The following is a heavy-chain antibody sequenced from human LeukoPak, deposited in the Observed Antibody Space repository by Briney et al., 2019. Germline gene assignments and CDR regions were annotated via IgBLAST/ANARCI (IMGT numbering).Heavy chain of an antibody. Sequence: GGSLRLSCAASGFTFSSYSMNWVRQALGKGLEWVSYISSSSSTIYYADSVKGRFTISRDNAKNSLYLQMNSLRAEDTAVYYCARDKYYDFWSGYYYYCYMDVWGKGTTVTVSS. J-gene: IGHJ6*03. CDR2: ISSSSSTI. CDR1: GFTFSSYS. CDR3: ARDKYYDFWSGYYYYCYMDV. D-gene: IGHD3-3*01. V-gene: IGHV3-48*04.